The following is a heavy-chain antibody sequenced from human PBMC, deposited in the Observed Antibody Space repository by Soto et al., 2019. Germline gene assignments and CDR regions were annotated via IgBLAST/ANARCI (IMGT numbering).Heavy chain of an antibody. Sequence: PGGSLRLSCAASGFTFSSYAMSWVRQAPGKGLEWVSAISGSGGSTYYADPVKGRFTISRDNSKNTLYLQMNSLRAEDTAVYYCAKAGYDFWSGPYYYYGMDVWGQGTTVTVSS. J-gene: IGHJ6*02. CDR2: ISGSGGST. D-gene: IGHD3-3*01. V-gene: IGHV3-23*01. CDR3: AKAGYDFWSGPYYYYGMDV. CDR1: GFTFSSYA.